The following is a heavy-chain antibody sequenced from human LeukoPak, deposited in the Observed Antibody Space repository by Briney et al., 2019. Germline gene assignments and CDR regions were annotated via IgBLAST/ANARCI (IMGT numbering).Heavy chain of an antibody. D-gene: IGHD2-2*02. CDR2: FSHSGST. Sequence: SETLSLTCTVSGGSISSGDYYWSWIRQPPGKGLEWIAYFSHSGSTFYNPSLKSRVTISLDTSKNQFSLNLRSVTAADTAVYYCAGQNIPTPHDYWGQGTQVTVSS. CDR1: GGSISSGDYY. J-gene: IGHJ4*02. CDR3: AGQNIPTPHDY. V-gene: IGHV4-30-4*01.